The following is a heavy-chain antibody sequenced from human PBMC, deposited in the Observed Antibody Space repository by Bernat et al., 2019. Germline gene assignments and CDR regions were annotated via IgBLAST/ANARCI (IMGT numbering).Heavy chain of an antibody. CDR2: ISYDGSNK. D-gene: IGHD3-3*01. J-gene: IGHJ4*02. Sequence: QVQLVESGGGVVQPGRSLRLSCAASGFTFSSYAMHWVRQAPGKGLEWVADISYDGSNKYYADSVKGRFTISRDNSKNTLYLQMNSLRAEDTAVYYCARDTAEWLPIYYFDYWGQGTLVTVSS. CDR1: GFTFSSYA. V-gene: IGHV3-30*01. CDR3: ARDTAEWLPIYYFDY.